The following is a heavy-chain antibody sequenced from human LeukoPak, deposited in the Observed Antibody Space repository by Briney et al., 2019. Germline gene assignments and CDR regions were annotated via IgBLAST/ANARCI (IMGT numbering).Heavy chain of an antibody. CDR2: IWYDGSNK. Sequence: PGRSLRLSCLSSGFTFSSYGMHWVRQAPGKGLEWVAFIWYDGSNKYYADSVKGRFTISRDNSKNTLYLQMNSLRAEDTAVYYCAKDDSSGYAGYWGQGTLVTVSS. CDR1: GFTFSSYG. V-gene: IGHV3-30*02. CDR3: AKDDSSGYAGY. D-gene: IGHD3-22*01. J-gene: IGHJ4*02.